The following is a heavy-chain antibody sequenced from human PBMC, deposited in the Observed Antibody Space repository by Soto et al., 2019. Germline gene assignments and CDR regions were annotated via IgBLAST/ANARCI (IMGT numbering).Heavy chain of an antibody. CDR2: INPSGGST. Sequence: ASVKVSCKASGYTFTSYYMHWVRQAPGQGLEWMGIINPSGGSTSYAQKFQGRVTMTRDTSTSTVYMELSSLRSEDTAVYYCAREGEFVRPPLGVRYLPDVWGQGTTVTVSS. CDR3: AREGEFVRPPLGVRYLPDV. D-gene: IGHD3-9*01. V-gene: IGHV1-46*01. CDR1: GYTFTSYY. J-gene: IGHJ6*02.